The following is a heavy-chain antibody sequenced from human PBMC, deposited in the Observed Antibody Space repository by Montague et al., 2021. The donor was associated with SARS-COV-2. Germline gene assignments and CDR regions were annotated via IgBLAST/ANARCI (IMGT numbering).Heavy chain of an antibody. V-gene: IGHV4-34*01. Sequence: SETLSLTCAVYGESFSGYYWTWIRQSPGRGLEWIAEINDGGTTNYNWSLKSRVTISVDTSKNQSSLKLSSVTVADTAACYCTRWDPQIRTLFGFRGKSANDYWGQGTLVTVSS. CDR2: INDGGTT. CDR3: TRWDPQIRTLFGFRGKSANDY. CDR1: GESFSGYY. J-gene: IGHJ4*02. D-gene: IGHD4-23*01.